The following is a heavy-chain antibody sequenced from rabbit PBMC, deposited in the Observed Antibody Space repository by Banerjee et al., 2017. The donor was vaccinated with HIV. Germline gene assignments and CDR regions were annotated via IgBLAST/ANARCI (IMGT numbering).Heavy chain of an antibody. V-gene: IGHV1S40*01. J-gene: IGHJ3*01. CDR2: ILTGSTTTT. CDR1: GFSFSSGYD. CDR3: ARDLAGVIGWNFNF. D-gene: IGHD4-1*01. Sequence: QQLVESGGGLVKPGASLTLTCKASGFSFSSGYDMCWVRQAPGKGLEWIACILTGSTTTTYYASWAKGRFTISKTSSTTVTLQMTSLTAADTATYFCARDLAGVIGWNFNFWGQGTLVTVS.